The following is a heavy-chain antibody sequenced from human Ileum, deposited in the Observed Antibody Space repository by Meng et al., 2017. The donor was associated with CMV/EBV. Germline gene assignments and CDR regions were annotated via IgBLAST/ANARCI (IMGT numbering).Heavy chain of an antibody. J-gene: IGHJ4*02. D-gene: IGHD4-23*01. V-gene: IGHV3-30*02. CDR2: IRYNGSKK. CDR3: ARGGNSLGSPIGY. Sequence: GGSLRLSCAASGFTFSNYDIHWVRQAPGKGLEWVALIRYNGSKKDYVDSVKGRFTISRDNSKNTLYLQMDSLRPEDTAVYYCARGGNSLGSPIGYWGQGTLVTVSS. CDR1: GFTFSNYD.